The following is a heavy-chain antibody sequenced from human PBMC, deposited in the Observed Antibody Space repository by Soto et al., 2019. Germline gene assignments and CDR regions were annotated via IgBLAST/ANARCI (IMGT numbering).Heavy chain of an antibody. J-gene: IGHJ6*02. CDR2: ISAYNGNT. CDR1: GYTFTSYG. CDR3: ALFKSSPPYYYYYGMDV. Sequence: QVQLVQSGAEVKKPGASVKVSCRASGYTFTSYGISWVRQAPGQGLEWMGWISAYNGNTNYAQKLQGRVTMTTDTSTSTAYMELSSVRSDDTAVYSSALFKSSPPYYYYYGMDVWGQGTMVTVSS. D-gene: IGHD2-2*01. V-gene: IGHV1-18*01.